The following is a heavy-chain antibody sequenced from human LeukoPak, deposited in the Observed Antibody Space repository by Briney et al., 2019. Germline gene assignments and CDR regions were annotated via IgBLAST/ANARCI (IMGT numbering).Heavy chain of an antibody. CDR3: ARDGPSSPRGLTMYYFDY. V-gene: IGHV3-30*04. CDR2: ISYDGSNK. CDR1: GFTFSSYA. J-gene: IGHJ4*02. Sequence: GRSLRPSCAASGFTFSSYAMHWVRQAPGKGLEGLAVISYDGSNKYYADSVKGRFTISRDNSKNTLYLQMNSLRAEDTAVYYCARDGPSSPRGLTMYYFDYWGQGTLVTVSS. D-gene: IGHD3-3*01.